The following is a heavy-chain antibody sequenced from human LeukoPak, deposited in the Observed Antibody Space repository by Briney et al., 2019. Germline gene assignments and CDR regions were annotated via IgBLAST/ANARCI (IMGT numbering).Heavy chain of an antibody. Sequence: SETLSLTCTVSGGSISSGSYYWSWIRQPAGKGLEWIGRIYTSGSTNYNPSLKSRVTISVDTSKNQFSLKLSSVTAADTAVYYCARDSCSSTSCYVQSGGLDYWGQGTLVTVSS. J-gene: IGHJ4*02. V-gene: IGHV4-61*02. CDR1: GGSISSGSYY. CDR3: ARDSCSSTSCYVQSGGLDY. D-gene: IGHD2-2*01. CDR2: IYTSGST.